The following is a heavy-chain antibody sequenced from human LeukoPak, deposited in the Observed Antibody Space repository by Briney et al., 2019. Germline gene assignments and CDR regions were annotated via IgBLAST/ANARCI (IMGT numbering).Heavy chain of an antibody. D-gene: IGHD3-10*01. CDR1: GGTFSSYA. CDR2: IIPIFGTA. V-gene: IGHV1-69*06. Sequence: SVKLSCKASGGTFSSYAISWVRDAPGQGLEWMGGIIPIFGTANYAQKFQGRVTITADKSKSTAYMELSSMSSEDTAVYYCAIQRDGITMVRGVIPFDYWGQGTLVTVSS. CDR3: AIQRDGITMVRGVIPFDY. J-gene: IGHJ4*02.